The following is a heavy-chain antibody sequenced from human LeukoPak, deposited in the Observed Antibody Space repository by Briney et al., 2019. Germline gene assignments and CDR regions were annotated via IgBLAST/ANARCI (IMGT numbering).Heavy chain of an antibody. D-gene: IGHD3-10*01. V-gene: IGHV3-21*01. Sequence: PGGSLRLSCAASGFTFSSSWMSWVRQAPGKGLEWVSSISSSSSYIYYADSVKGRFTIPRDNAKNSLYLQMNSLRAEDTAVYYCARDRAIAETDDAFDIWGQGTMVTVSS. CDR1: GFTFSSSW. J-gene: IGHJ3*02. CDR2: ISSSSSYI. CDR3: ARDRAIAETDDAFDI.